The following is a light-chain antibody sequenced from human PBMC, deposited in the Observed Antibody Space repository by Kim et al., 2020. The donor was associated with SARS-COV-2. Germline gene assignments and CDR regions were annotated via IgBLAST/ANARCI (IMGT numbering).Light chain of an antibody. CDR2: DAS. Sequence: SPGERGTLPCRSGQNVNRYFTWYLHKPGQDPRPLISDASTQGTYIPARFSGSGSGTDFPFTISSLEPEDFATYYCQQSSGWPYILGQGTKREIK. V-gene: IGKV3-11*01. CDR3: QQSSGWPYI. CDR1: QNVNRY. J-gene: IGKJ2*01.